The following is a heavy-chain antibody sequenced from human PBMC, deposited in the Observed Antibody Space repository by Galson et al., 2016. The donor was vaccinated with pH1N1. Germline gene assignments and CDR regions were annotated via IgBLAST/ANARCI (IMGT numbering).Heavy chain of an antibody. Sequence: SLRLSCAASGFTFSTYRMNWVRQAPGKGLEWVSYITGGYGTTYYADSVKGRFTISRDNAKNSLYLQMNSLRAEDTAVYYCARELDTAMPYGQYGMDVWGQGTTVIVSS. D-gene: IGHD5-18*01. CDR1: GFTFSTYR. V-gene: IGHV3-48*01. CDR2: ITGGYGTT. J-gene: IGHJ6*02. CDR3: ARELDTAMPYGQYGMDV.